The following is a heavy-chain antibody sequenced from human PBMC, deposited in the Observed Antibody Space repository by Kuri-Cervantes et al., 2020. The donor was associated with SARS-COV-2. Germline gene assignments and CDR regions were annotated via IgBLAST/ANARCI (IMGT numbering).Heavy chain of an antibody. CDR2: IRSKAYGGTT. CDR1: TFGDEA. Sequence: TFGDEAVSWVRQAPGKGLEWVGFIRSKAYGGTTEYAASVKGRFTISRDDSKSIAYLQMNSLKTEDTAVYYCTRGGFPYYYYMDVWGKGTTVTVSS. D-gene: IGHD3-16*01. V-gene: IGHV3-49*04. CDR3: TRGGFPYYYYMDV. J-gene: IGHJ6*03.